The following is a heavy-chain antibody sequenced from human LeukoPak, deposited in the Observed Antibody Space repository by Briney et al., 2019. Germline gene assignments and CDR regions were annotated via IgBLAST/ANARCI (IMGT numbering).Heavy chain of an antibody. CDR3: AKGGPPQYGSSWLEYYFDY. CDR1: GFTFSSYW. J-gene: IGHJ4*02. D-gene: IGHD6-13*01. Sequence: PGGSLRLSCAASGFTFSSYWMHWVRQAPGKGLEWVSVIYSGGSTYYADSVKGRFTISRDNSKNTLYLQMNSLRAEDTAVYYCAKGGPPQYGSSWLEYYFDYWGQGTLVTVSS. CDR2: IYSGGST. V-gene: IGHV3-53*01.